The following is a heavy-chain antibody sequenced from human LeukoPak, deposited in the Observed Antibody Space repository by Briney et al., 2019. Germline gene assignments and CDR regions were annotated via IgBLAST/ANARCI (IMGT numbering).Heavy chain of an antibody. CDR1: GGTFSSYA. J-gene: IGHJ3*02. CDR3: AREGYYDSSGYFAFDI. CDR2: IIPILGIA. V-gene: IGHV1-69*04. D-gene: IGHD3-22*01. Sequence: SVKVSCKASGGTFSSYAISWVRQAPGQGLEWMGRIIPILGIASYAQKFQGRVTITADKSTSTAYMELSSLRSEDTAVYYCAREGYYDSSGYFAFDIWGQGTMVTVSS.